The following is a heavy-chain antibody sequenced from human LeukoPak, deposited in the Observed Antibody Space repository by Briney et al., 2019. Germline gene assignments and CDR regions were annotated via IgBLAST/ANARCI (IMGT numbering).Heavy chain of an antibody. J-gene: IGHJ5*02. D-gene: IGHD2-15*01. CDR3: ARDNGVVVVAATGPNWFDP. V-gene: IGHV1-69*04. Sequence: SVKLSCKASGGTFTSYAISWVRQAPGQGLEWMGRIIPILGIANYAQKFQGRVTITADKSTSTAYMELSSLRSEDTAVYYCARDNGVVVVAATGPNWFDPWGQGTLVTVSS. CDR2: IIPILGIA. CDR1: GGTFTSYA.